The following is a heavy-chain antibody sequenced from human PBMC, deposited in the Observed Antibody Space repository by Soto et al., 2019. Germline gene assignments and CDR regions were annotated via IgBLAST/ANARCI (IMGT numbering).Heavy chain of an antibody. CDR2: FDPEDGET. D-gene: IGHD2-2*01. CDR3: ATGREAPAAMMSWHFDL. V-gene: IGHV1-24*01. CDR1: GYTLTELS. J-gene: IGHJ2*01. Sequence: GASVKVSCKVSGYTLTELSMHWVRQAPGKGLEWMGGFDPEDGETIYAQKFQGRVTMTEDTSTDTAYMELSSLRSEDTAVYYCATGREAPAAMMSWHFDLWGRGTLVTVSS.